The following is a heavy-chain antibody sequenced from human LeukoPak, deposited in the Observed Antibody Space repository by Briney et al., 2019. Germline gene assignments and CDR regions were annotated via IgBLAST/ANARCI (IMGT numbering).Heavy chain of an antibody. CDR2: MNPNSGNT. J-gene: IGHJ6*02. CDR1: GYTFTSYD. CDR3: ARGSKITYYDFWSGYLPGGMDV. Sequence: ASVKVSCKASGYTFTSYDINWVRQATGQVLEWMGWMNPNSGNTGYAQKFQGRVTMTRNTSISTAYMELSSLRSEDTAVYYCARGSKITYYDFWSGYLPGGMDVWGQGTTVTVSS. D-gene: IGHD3-3*01. V-gene: IGHV1-8*01.